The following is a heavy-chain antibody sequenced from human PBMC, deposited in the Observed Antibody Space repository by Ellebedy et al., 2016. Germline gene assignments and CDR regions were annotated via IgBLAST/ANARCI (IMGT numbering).Heavy chain of an antibody. V-gene: IGHV1-69*04. CDR2: IIPILGIA. Sequence: ASVKVSCKASGGTFSSYAISWVRQAPGQGLEWMGRIIPILGIANYAQKFQGRVTITADKSTSTAYMELSSLRSEDTAVYYCARRGRYDSSGWDWYFDLWGRGTLVTVSS. CDR1: GGTFSSYA. D-gene: IGHD3-22*01. CDR3: ARRGRYDSSGWDWYFDL. J-gene: IGHJ2*01.